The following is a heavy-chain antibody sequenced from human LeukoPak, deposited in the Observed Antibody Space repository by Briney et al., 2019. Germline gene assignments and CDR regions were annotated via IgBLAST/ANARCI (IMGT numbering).Heavy chain of an antibody. D-gene: IGHD1-7*01. CDR1: GGTFSSYA. J-gene: IGHJ4*02. Sequence: ASVKVSCKASGGTFSSYAISWVRQAPGQGLEWMGRIIPILGIANYAQKFQGRVTITADKSTSTAYMELSSLRAEDTAVYYCAKAPNWNYFPIFDYWGQGTLVTVSS. V-gene: IGHV1-69*04. CDR2: IIPILGIA. CDR3: AKAPNWNYFPIFDY.